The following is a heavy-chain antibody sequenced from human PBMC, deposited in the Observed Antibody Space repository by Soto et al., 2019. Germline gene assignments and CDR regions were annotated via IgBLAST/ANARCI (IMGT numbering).Heavy chain of an antibody. CDR3: ARGSTGYSSSWYRY. CDR2: IYNSGST. D-gene: IGHD6-13*01. J-gene: IGHJ4*02. V-gene: IGHV4-59*08. Sequence: QVQLQESGPGLVKPSETLSLTCTVSGGSISSYYWSWIRQPPGKGLEWIGYIYNSGSTNYNPSLNRRVTISVDTSKNQFSLKLSSVTAADTAVYYCARGSTGYSSSWYRYWGQGTLVTVSS. CDR1: GGSISSYY.